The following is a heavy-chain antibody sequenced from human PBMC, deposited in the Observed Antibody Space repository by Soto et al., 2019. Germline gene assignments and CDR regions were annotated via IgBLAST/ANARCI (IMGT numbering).Heavy chain of an antibody. CDR2: IKSKTDGGTT. Sequence: EVQLVESGGGLVKPGGSLRLSCAASGFTFSNAWMNWVRQAPGKGLEWVGRIKSKTDGGTTDYAAPVKGRFTISRDDSKNTLYLQMNSLKTEDTGVYYCTTSVPPFSFGAALDMDVWGQGTTVTVSS. CDR1: GFTFSNAW. V-gene: IGHV3-15*07. D-gene: IGHD3-10*01. J-gene: IGHJ6*02. CDR3: TTSVPPFSFGAALDMDV.